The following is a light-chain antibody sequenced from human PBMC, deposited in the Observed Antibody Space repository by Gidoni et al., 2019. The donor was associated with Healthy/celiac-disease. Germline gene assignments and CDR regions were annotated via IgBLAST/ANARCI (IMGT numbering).Light chain of an antibody. CDR2: GAT. CDR3: QQYGSSPRT. V-gene: IGKV3-20*01. Sequence: ETVLTQSTGTLSLSPGERATLSCRASQSVSSSYLAWYQQKPGQAPRLLIDGATSRATGIPNRFSSSGSGTDFTITSSRLEPEDFAVYYYQQYGSSPRTFGQGTKVEIK. CDR1: QSVSSSY. J-gene: IGKJ1*01.